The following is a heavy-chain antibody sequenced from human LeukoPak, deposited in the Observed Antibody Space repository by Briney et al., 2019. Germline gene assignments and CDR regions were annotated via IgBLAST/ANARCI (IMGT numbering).Heavy chain of an antibody. Sequence: SVKVSCKASGGTFSSYAISWVRQAPGQGLEWMGGIIPIFGTANYAQKFQGRVTITTDESTSTAYMELSSLRSEDTAVYYCARTVRGYSYSSLVYWGQGTLVTVSS. J-gene: IGHJ1*01. CDR1: GGTFSSYA. D-gene: IGHD5-18*01. CDR3: ARTVRGYSYSSLVY. V-gene: IGHV1-69*05. CDR2: IIPIFGTA.